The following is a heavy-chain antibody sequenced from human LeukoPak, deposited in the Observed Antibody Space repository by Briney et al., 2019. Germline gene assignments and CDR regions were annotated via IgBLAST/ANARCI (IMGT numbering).Heavy chain of an antibody. V-gene: IGHV3-23*01. J-gene: IGHJ1*01. Sequence: GGSLRLSCAASGFTFSSYAMSWVHQAPGKGLEWVSAISGSGGSTYYADSVKGRFTISRDNSKNTLYLQMNSLRAEDTAVYYCARDYYDSSGYYYAEYFQHWGQGTLVTVSS. CDR3: ARDYYDSSGYYYAEYFQH. CDR1: GFTFSSYA. D-gene: IGHD3-22*01. CDR2: ISGSGGST.